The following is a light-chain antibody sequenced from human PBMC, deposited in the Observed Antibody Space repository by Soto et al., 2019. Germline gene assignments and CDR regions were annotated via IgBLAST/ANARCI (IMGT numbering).Light chain of an antibody. CDR3: QQYNSYDT. V-gene: IGKV1-5*03. J-gene: IGKJ1*01. Sequence: DIQMTQSPSTLSASVGDRVTITCRASQSVSSLLAWYQQKPGKAPKLLIYEASSLESVVPSRFSGSGSGTEFTLTISSLQPDDSATYYCQQYNSYDTFGQGTKVEIK. CDR2: EAS. CDR1: QSVSSL.